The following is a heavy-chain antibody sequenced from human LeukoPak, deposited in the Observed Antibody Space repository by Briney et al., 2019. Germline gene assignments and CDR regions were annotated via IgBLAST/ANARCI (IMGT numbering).Heavy chain of an antibody. Sequence: PSETLSLTCTVSSGSISSGAYYWSWIRQHPGKGLEWIGYIYYSGSTYYNPSLKSRVTISVDKSKNQFSLKLSSVTAADTAVYYCARDPGIAAAATNWFDPWGQGTLVTVSS. CDR3: ARDPGIAAAATNWFDP. V-gene: IGHV4-31*03. CDR2: IYYSGST. D-gene: IGHD6-13*01. J-gene: IGHJ5*02. CDR1: SGSISSGAYY.